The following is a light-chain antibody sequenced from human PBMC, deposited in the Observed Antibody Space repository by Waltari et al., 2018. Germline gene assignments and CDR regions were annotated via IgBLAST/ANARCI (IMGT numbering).Light chain of an antibody. V-gene: IGKV3-20*01. CDR2: GAS. CDR1: QSVSSSY. CDR3: QQYGSSPRT. Sequence: EIVLTQSPGTLSLSPVERATLSCRASQSVSSSYLAWYQQKPGQAPRPLIYGASSRATGIPARFSGSGSGTDFTLTISRLEPEDFAVYYCQQYGSSPRTFGQGTKVEIK. J-gene: IGKJ1*01.